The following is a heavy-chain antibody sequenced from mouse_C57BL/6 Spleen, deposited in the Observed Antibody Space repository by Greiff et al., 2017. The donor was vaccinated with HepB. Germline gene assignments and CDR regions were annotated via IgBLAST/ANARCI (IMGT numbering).Heavy chain of an antibody. Sequence: EVQLQQSGPELVKPGASVKIPCKASGYTFTDYNMDWVKQSHGKSLEWIGDINPNNGGTIYNQKFKGKATLTVDKSSSTAYMERRSLTSEDTAVYYCASGGDYYGSRGTSFAYWGQGTLVTVSA. CDR2: INPNNGGT. D-gene: IGHD1-1*01. J-gene: IGHJ3*01. V-gene: IGHV1-18*01. CDR3: ASGGDYYGSRGTSFAY. CDR1: GYTFTDYN.